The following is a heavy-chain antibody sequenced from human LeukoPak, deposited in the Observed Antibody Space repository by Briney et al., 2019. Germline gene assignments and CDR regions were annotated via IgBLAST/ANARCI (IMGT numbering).Heavy chain of an antibody. D-gene: IGHD6-13*01. CDR1: RFTFSSYA. J-gene: IGHJ4*02. CDR2: ISGSGGIT. V-gene: IGHV3-23*01. Sequence: GGSLSLSRASSRFTFSSYAMSWVRQAPGKGLEWVSAISGSGGITYYADSVKGRFTISRDNSKNTLYLQMNSLRAEDTAVYYCAKEGYSSSWNADFDYWGQGTLVIVSS. CDR3: AKEGYSSSWNADFDY.